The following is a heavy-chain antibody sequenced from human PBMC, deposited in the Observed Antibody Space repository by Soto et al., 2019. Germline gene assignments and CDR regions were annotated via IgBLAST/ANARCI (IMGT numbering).Heavy chain of an antibody. CDR3: ATLSPAFDY. CDR2: ITTDKGKT. J-gene: IGHJ4*02. V-gene: IGHV1-18*01. Sequence: QVQLVQSGPEVKKPGASVKVSCKTSGYTFTNYGISWVRQAPGQGLEWMGWITTDKGKTTYAQKFQGRVTMTTDTSKSTAYMELRSLRSDDTAMYYCATLSPAFDYWGQGALVTDSS. CDR1: GYTFTNYG.